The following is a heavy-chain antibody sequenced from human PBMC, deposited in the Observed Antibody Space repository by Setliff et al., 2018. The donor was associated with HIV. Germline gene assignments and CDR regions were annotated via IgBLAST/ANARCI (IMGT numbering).Heavy chain of an antibody. CDR3: ASHHSADIYYSYYGMDV. V-gene: IGHV3-48*03. Sequence: SCAASGFIFSSYEMNWVRQAPGKGLEWVSYSSSSGYSTNYADSVKGRFTMSRDNAKNLLYLQMNSLRAEDTAVYYCASHHSADIYYSYYGMDVWGQGTTVTVSS. J-gene: IGHJ6*02. CDR2: SSSSGYST. CDR1: GFIFSSYE. D-gene: IGHD6-13*01.